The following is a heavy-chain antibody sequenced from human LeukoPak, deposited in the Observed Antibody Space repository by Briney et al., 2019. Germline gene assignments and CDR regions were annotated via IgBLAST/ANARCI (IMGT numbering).Heavy chain of an antibody. J-gene: IGHJ4*02. CDR3: AKGSGWYDTPFDY. CDR1: GFTFSSNA. V-gene: IGHV3-23*01. D-gene: IGHD6-19*01. Sequence: GGSLRLSCAASGFTFSSNAMSWVRQAPGKGLEWVSAISGSGGSTYYADSVKGRFTISRDNSKNTLYLQMNSLRAEDTAVYYCAKGSGWYDTPFDYWGQGTLVTVSS. CDR2: ISGSGGST.